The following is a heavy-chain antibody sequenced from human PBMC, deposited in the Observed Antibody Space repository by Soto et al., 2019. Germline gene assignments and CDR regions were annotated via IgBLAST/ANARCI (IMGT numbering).Heavy chain of an antibody. V-gene: IGHV3-30-3*01. Sequence: QVQLVESGGGVVQPGRSLRLSCAASGFTFSSYAMHWVRQAPGKGLEWVAVISYDGSNKYYADSVKGRFTISRDNSKNPLYLQMNSLRAEDTAVYYCARNPGGTDLAEWTYYFDFWGQGTLVTGSS. CDR3: ARNPGGTDLAEWTYYFDF. J-gene: IGHJ4*02. D-gene: IGHD3-16*01. CDR2: ISYDGSNK. CDR1: GFTFSSYA.